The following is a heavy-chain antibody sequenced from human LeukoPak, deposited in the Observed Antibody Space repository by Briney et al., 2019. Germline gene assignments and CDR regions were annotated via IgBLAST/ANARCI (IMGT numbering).Heavy chain of an antibody. CDR2: IRSKANSYAT. Sequence: GGSLRLSCAASGFTFSGSVMHWVRQASGKGLEWVGRIRSKANSYATAYAASVKGRFTISRDDSKNTAYLQMNSLKTEDTAVYYCTRLGDYGDHHDYWGQGTLVTVSS. CDR1: GFTFSGSV. J-gene: IGHJ4*02. D-gene: IGHD4-17*01. CDR3: TRLGDYGDHHDY. V-gene: IGHV3-73*01.